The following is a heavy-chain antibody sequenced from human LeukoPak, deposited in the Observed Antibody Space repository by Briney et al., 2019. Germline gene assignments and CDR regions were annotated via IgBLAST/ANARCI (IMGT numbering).Heavy chain of an antibody. D-gene: IGHD6-6*01. J-gene: IGHJ4*02. CDR2: ISWNSGSI. CDR3: ARERLAARPLLEYFDY. Sequence: GGSLRLSCAASGFTFDDYAMHWVRQGPGKGLEWVSGISWNSGSIGYADSVKGRFTISRDNSKNTLYLQMNSLRAEDTAVYYCARERLAARPLLEYFDYWGQGTLVTVSS. V-gene: IGHV3-9*01. CDR1: GFTFDDYA.